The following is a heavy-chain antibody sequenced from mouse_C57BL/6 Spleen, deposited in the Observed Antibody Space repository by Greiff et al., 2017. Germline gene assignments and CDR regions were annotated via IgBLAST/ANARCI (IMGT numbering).Heavy chain of an antibody. CDR3: ARGGYSKKDYYAMDY. Sequence: VQLQQSGPGLVQPSQSLSITCTVSGFSLTSYGVHWVRQSPGKGLEWLGVIWSGGSTDYNAAFISRLSISKDNSKSQVFFKMNSLQADDTAIYYCARGGYSKKDYYAMDYWGQGTSVTVSS. CDR1: GFSLTSYG. J-gene: IGHJ4*01. CDR2: IWSGGST. D-gene: IGHD2-5*01. V-gene: IGHV2-2*01.